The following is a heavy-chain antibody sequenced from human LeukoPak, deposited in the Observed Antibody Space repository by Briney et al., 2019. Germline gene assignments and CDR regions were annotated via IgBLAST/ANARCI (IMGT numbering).Heavy chain of an antibody. CDR1: GGSISDYY. CDR2: IYYSGST. CDR3: ARGTGAYYYR. V-gene: IGHV4-59*01. D-gene: IGHD3-10*01. Sequence: PSETLSLTCPVAGGSISDYYWSWIRQPPGKGLEWIGYIYYSGSTKYNPYLKSRVTISIDTSKNQFSLKLSPVTAADTALYYCARGTGAYYYRWGQGTMVTVSS. J-gene: IGHJ3*01.